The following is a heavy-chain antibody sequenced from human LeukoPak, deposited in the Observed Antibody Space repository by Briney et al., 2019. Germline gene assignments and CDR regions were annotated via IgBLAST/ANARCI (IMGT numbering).Heavy chain of an antibody. J-gene: IGHJ4*02. CDR3: AKGYYYDSSGYYQHFDH. CDR1: GFTFSNFG. CDR2: MSYDGSNQ. V-gene: IGHV3-30*18. Sequence: PGGSLRLSCAASGFTFSNFGIHWVRQAPGKGLEWVALMSYDGSNQYYADSVKGRFTISRDNSKSTLYLQMNSLRPEDTAVYYCAKGYYYDSSGYYQHFDHWGQGTLVTVSS. D-gene: IGHD3-22*01.